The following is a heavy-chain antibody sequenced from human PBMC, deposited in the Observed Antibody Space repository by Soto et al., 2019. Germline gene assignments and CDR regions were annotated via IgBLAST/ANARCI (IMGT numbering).Heavy chain of an antibody. V-gene: IGHV4-34*01. CDR2: ITHSGST. Sequence: QVQLQQWGAGLLKPSETLSLTCVVYGGSFSGYYWSWIRQTPGKGLEWIGEITHSGSTKYNPSLKSRVTISVDTSKKQFCLKLSSVTAADTAMFYCARSVQGWTPFDYWGQGTLVIVSS. CDR1: GGSFSGYY. CDR3: ARSVQGWTPFDY. J-gene: IGHJ4*02. D-gene: IGHD3-10*01.